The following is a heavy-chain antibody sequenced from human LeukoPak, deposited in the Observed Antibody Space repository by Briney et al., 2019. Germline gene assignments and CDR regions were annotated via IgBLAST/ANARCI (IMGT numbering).Heavy chain of an antibody. CDR2: IYHSGST. D-gene: IGHD3-3*01. Sequence: PSETLSLTCTVSGYSISTGYYWGWIRQPPGKGLEWIPSIYHSGSTYYNLSLKSRVTISVDTSKNQFSLRLSSVTAADTAVYYCARDGRIRFPVTNWFDPWGQGTLVTVSS. J-gene: IGHJ5*02. V-gene: IGHV4-38-2*02. CDR1: GYSISTGYY. CDR3: ARDGRIRFPVTNWFDP.